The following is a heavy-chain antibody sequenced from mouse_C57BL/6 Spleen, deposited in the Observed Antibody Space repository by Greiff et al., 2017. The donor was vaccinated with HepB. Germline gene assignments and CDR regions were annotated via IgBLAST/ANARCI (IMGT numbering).Heavy chain of an antibody. D-gene: IGHD2-4*01. V-gene: IGHV1-59*01. CDR3: ARKVGYDYDASYWYFDV. CDR1: GYTFTSYW. Sequence: QVQLQQPGAELVRPGTSVKLSCKASGYTFTSYWMHWVKQRPGQGLEWIGVIDPSDSYTNYNQKFKGKATLTVDTSSSTAYMQLSSLTSEDSAVYYCARKVGYDYDASYWYFDVWGTGTTVTVSS. J-gene: IGHJ1*03. CDR2: IDPSDSYT.